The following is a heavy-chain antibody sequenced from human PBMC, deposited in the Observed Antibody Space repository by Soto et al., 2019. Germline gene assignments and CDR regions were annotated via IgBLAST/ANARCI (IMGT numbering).Heavy chain of an antibody. J-gene: IGHJ4*02. CDR3: ARVKDCTNGVCYPIGY. Sequence: QVQLVESGGGVVQPGRSLRLSCAASGFTFSSYGMHWVRQAPGKGLEWVAVISYDGSNKYYADSVKGRFTISRDNSKNTLYLQMNSLRAEDTAVYYCARVKDCTNGVCYPIGYWGQGTLVTVSS. V-gene: IGHV3-30*03. CDR1: GFTFSSYG. CDR2: ISYDGSNK. D-gene: IGHD2-8*01.